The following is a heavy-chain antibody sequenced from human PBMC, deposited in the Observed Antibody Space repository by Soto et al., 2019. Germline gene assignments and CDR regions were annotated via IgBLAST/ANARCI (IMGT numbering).Heavy chain of an antibody. V-gene: IGHV4-34*01. Sequence: SETLSLTCAVYGVSFSGYYWTWIRQPPGTGLERIGEINHSGSTNYNPSLKSRVTISVDTSKNQFSLKLTSVTAADTAVYYCARDKITGLLDYWGQGTLVTVS. CDR1: GVSFSGYY. CDR3: ARDKITGLLDY. CDR2: INHSGST. D-gene: IGHD2-8*02. J-gene: IGHJ4*02.